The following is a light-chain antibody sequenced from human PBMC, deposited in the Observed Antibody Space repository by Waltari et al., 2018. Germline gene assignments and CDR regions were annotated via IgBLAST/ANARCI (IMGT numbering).Light chain of an antibody. Sequence: DIQMTQSPSSLSASVGDRVTITCRASQSISSYLNWYQQKLGKAPKLLIYAASSFQSGVPSRFSGSGFGTDFTLTISSLQPEDFATYYCQQTYSSPWTFGQGTTVDIK. J-gene: IGKJ1*01. CDR2: AAS. CDR1: QSISSY. V-gene: IGKV1-39*01. CDR3: QQTYSSPWT.